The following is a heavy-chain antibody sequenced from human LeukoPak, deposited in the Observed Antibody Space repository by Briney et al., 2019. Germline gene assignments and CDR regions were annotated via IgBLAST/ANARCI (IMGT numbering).Heavy chain of an antibody. V-gene: IGHV3-30-3*01. CDR2: ITHNGGTQ. CDR1: GFILGNYA. D-gene: IGHD1-26*01. CDR3: ARDAQSGAFSDFDY. Sequence: GGSLRLSCEALGFILGNYAIHGVRQVPGEGLEWVAFITHNGGTQYYADSVKGRFTISRDNSQSTVFLQMNSLRPEDTAVYYCARDAQSGAFSDFDYWGQGTLVTVSS. J-gene: IGHJ4*02.